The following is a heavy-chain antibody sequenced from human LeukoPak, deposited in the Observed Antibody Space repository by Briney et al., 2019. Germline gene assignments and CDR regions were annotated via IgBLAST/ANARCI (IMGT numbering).Heavy chain of an antibody. CDR1: GYSISSGYY. CDR3: ARVEYSSSSDPRLWYYYYYMDV. J-gene: IGHJ6*03. CDR2: IYHSGST. D-gene: IGHD6-6*01. V-gene: IGHV4-38-2*02. Sequence: SETLSLTCTVSGYSISSGYYWGWIRQPPGKGLEWIGSIYHSGSTYYNPSLKSRVTISVDTSKNQFSLKLSSVTAADTAVYHCARVEYSSSSDPRLWYYYYYMDVWGKGTTVTVSS.